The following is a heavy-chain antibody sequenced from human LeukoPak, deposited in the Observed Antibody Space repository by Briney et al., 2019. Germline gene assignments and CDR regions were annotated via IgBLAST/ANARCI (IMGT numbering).Heavy chain of an antibody. J-gene: IGHJ4*02. D-gene: IGHD3-10*01. V-gene: IGHV3-23*01. Sequence: GGTLRLSCAASGFTFSNYDMSWVRQAPGKGLEWVSSISSSSSYIYYADSVKGRFTISRDNSKNTVSLQMSSLRAEDTALYYCAKGSGNGYGSGPFDYWGQGTLVTVSS. CDR2: ISSSSSYI. CDR3: AKGSGNGYGSGPFDY. CDR1: GFTFSNYD.